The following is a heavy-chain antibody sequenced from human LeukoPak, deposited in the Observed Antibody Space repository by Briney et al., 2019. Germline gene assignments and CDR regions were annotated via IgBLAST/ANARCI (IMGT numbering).Heavy chain of an antibody. J-gene: IGHJ3*02. CDR1: GGSISSSSYY. Sequence: SETLSLTCTVSGGSISSSSYYWGWIRQPPGKGLEWIGSIYYSGSTYYNPSLKSRVTISVDTSKNQFSLKLSSVTAADTAVYYCARDAPYSSAPTRAFDIWGQGTMVTVSS. D-gene: IGHD6-19*01. CDR3: ARDAPYSSAPTRAFDI. V-gene: IGHV4-39*02. CDR2: IYYSGST.